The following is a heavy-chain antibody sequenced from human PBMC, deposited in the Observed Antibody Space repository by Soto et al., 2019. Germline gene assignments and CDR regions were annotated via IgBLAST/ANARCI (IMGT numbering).Heavy chain of an antibody. CDR1: GGSISSGGYY. D-gene: IGHD3-22*01. J-gene: IGHJ4*02. Sequence: SETLSLTCTVSGGSISSGGYYWSWIRQHPGKGLEWIGYIYYSGSTYYNPSLKSRVTISVDTSKNQFSLKLSSVTAAATAVYYCARDRLSVNDYDSSGSIVDYFDYGGQGTLVTVPQ. CDR3: ARDRLSVNDYDSSGSIVDYFDY. V-gene: IGHV4-31*03. CDR2: IYYSGST.